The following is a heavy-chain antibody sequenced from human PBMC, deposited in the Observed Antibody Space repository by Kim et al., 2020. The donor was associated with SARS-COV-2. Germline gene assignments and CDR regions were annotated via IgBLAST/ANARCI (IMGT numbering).Heavy chain of an antibody. V-gene: IGHV3-30*18. D-gene: IGHD2-15*01. CDR1: GFTFSSYG. CDR3: AKDSSPGYCSGGSCYSEYYYYGMDV. J-gene: IGHJ6*02. CDR2: ISYDGSNK. Sequence: GGSLRLSCAASGFTFSSYGMHWVHQAPGKGLEWVAVISYDGSNKYYADSVKGRFTISRDNSKNTLYLQMNSLRAEDTAVYYCAKDSSPGYCSGGSCYSEYYYYGMDVWGQGTTVTVSS.